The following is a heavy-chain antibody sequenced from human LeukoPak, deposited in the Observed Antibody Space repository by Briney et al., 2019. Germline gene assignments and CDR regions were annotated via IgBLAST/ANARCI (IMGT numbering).Heavy chain of an antibody. V-gene: IGHV4-59*01. J-gene: IGHJ6*03. Sequence: SETLCLTCTVSGGSISSYYWSWIRQPPGKGLEWIGYIYYSGSTKYNPSLKSRVTISVDTSKNEFFLKLNSVTAADTAVYYCARGASEYSYGFSLSSRYMDVWGKGTTVTVSS. CDR2: IYYSGST. D-gene: IGHD5-18*01. CDR3: ARGASEYSYGFSLSSRYMDV. CDR1: GGSISSYY.